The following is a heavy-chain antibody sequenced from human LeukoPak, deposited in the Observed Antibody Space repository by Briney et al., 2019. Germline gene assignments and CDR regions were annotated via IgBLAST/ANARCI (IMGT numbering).Heavy chain of an antibody. Sequence: GGSLRLSCAASGFPVSDNYMSWIRQAPGKGLEWVSIIYSDGTTYYADSVKGRFTISRDNSKNSLYLQMNSLRAEDTAVYYCARDPGYNYGFDYWGQGTLVTVSS. CDR2: IYSDGTT. CDR3: ARDPGYNYGFDY. J-gene: IGHJ4*02. V-gene: IGHV3-66*01. D-gene: IGHD5-18*01. CDR1: GFPVSDNY.